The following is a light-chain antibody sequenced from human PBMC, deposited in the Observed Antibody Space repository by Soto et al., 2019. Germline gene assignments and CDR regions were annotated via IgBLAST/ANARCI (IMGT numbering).Light chain of an antibody. J-gene: IGKJ5*01. CDR1: QSVSNY. V-gene: IGKV3-11*02. CDR2: GAS. Sequence: EIVLTQSPATLSLSPGETATLSCRASQSVSNYLAWYQHKPGQAPRLLIYGASNRATGVSARISGSGSGRDVSITINSLEPADSAVYYCHQRTNWPSITFGQGTRLEI. CDR3: HQRTNWPSIT.